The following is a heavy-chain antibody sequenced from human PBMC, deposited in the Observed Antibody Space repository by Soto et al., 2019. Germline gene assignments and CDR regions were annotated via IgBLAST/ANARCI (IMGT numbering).Heavy chain of an antibody. CDR1: GYTFTSYG. V-gene: IGHV1-18*01. Sequence: QVQLVQSGAEVKKPGASVKVSRKASGYTFTSYGISWVRQAPGQGLEWMGWISAYNGNTNYAQKLQGRVTMTTDTSTSTASMELRSIRCDDAAVYYCAPDLAAATCDYWGQGTLVTVSS. D-gene: IGHD2-15*01. J-gene: IGHJ4*02. CDR3: APDLAAATCDY. CDR2: ISAYNGNT.